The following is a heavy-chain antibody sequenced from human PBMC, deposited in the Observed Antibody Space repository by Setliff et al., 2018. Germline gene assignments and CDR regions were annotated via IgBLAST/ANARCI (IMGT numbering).Heavy chain of an antibody. J-gene: IGHJ3*01. CDR1: EFSLSDFH. CDR2: VRRNTNSYAT. D-gene: IGHD3-16*01. V-gene: IGHV3-73*01. Sequence: GESLKISCAASEFSLSDFHMHWVRQAPGKGLEWVGRVRRNTNSYATAYSASLKGRFTISRDDSKNTAYLQMNSLQSEDTAVYYCTTDPSPTFGGVIGAAFDFWGQGTMVTVSS. CDR3: TTDPSPTFGGVIGAAFDF.